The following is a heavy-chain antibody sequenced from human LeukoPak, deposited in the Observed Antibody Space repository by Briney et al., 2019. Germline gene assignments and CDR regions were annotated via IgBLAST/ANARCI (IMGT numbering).Heavy chain of an antibody. CDR1: GFTLSSAW. Sequence: KSGGSLRLSCAGSGFTLSSAWMTSVRQDPGKGLEWVGLSKSKTDGSTTDYAAPVKGRFTISRDDSKNTLYLQMNSLKTEDTAVYYCAKYCISADCYANGFGAWGQGTLVTVSS. J-gene: IGHJ5*02. CDR2: SKSKTDGSTT. CDR3: AKYCISADCYANGFGA. D-gene: IGHD2-2*01. V-gene: IGHV3-15*01.